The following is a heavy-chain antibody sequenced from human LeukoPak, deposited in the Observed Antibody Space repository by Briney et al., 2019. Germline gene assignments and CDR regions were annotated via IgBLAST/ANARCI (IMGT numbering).Heavy chain of an antibody. CDR3: ARGDTAMVTSYFDY. J-gene: IGHJ4*02. Sequence: SQTLSLTCAVSGGSISSGGYSWSWIRQPPGKGLEWIGYIYHSGSTYYNPSLKSRVTISVDRSKNQFSLKLSSVTAADTAVYYCARGDTAMVTSYFDYWGQGTLVTVSS. CDR2: IYHSGST. V-gene: IGHV4-30-2*01. CDR1: GGSISSGGYS. D-gene: IGHD5-18*01.